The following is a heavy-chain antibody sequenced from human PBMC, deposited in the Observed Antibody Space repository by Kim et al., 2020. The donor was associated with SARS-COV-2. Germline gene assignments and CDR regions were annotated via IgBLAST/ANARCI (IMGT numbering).Heavy chain of an antibody. CDR1: GFTFGTYA. CDR2: ISNTEIT. J-gene: IGHJ4*02. Sequence: GGSLRLSCVASGFTFGTYAMSWVRQAPGGGLECVSTISNTEITHADSVKGRFTISRDDSRDILYLQMSSLRVEDTAIYYCAREPFGSGNDYWGQGTLVTV. CDR3: AREPFGSGNDY. D-gene: IGHD3-10*01. V-gene: IGHV3-23*05.